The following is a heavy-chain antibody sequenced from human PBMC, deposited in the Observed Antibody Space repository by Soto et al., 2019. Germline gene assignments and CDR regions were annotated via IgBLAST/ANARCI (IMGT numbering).Heavy chain of an antibody. CDR2: IYPVDSDT. V-gene: IGHV5-51*01. Sequence: PGESLKISCKGSEDSFTTYWIGWVRQMPGKGLEWMGIIYPVDSDTKYSPYFQGQVTISADKSISTAYLQWSSLKASDTAMYYCARFKIVPTSTYYYYGMDVWGQGTTVTVSS. CDR1: EDSFTTYW. D-gene: IGHD5-12*01. J-gene: IGHJ6*02. CDR3: ARFKIVPTSTYYYYGMDV.